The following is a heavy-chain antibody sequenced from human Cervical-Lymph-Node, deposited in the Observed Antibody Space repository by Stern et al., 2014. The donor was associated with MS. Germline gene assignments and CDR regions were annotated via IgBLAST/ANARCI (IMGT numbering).Heavy chain of an antibody. CDR3: TKDGDPHHYYYYGMDV. CDR1: GFTYSHAW. Sequence: EVQLVESGGGLVKPGGSLRLACVASGFTYSHAWMSWVRQAPGKGLEWVGRIKSNTDGGTTDSADNVHGRLTSERDDSKDTLYLQRNSLKIEDKGVYYCTKDGDPHHYYYYGMDVWGQGTTVTVSS. CDR2: IKSNTDGGTT. V-gene: IGHV3-15*01. D-gene: IGHD4-17*01. J-gene: IGHJ6*02.